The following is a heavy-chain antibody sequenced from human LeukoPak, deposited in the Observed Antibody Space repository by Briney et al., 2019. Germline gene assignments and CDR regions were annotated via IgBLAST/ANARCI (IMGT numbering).Heavy chain of an antibody. D-gene: IGHD3-10*01. Sequence: SVKVSCKASGGTFSSYAISWVRQAPGQGLEWMGGIIPIFGTANYAQKSQGRVTITADESTSTAYMELSSLKSEDTAVYYCARGGVADIIRGYWFDPWGQGTLVTVSS. CDR2: IIPIFGTA. CDR1: GGTFSSYA. V-gene: IGHV1-69*13. J-gene: IGHJ5*02. CDR3: ARGGVADIIRGYWFDP.